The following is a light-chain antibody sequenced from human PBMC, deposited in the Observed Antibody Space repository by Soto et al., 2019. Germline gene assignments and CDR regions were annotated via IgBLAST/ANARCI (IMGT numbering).Light chain of an antibody. V-gene: IGLV2-14*01. Sequence: QSALTQPASVSGSPGQSITVSCTGTSSDIGGYNYVSWYQQHPGKAPKLMVYEVTNRPSGVSDRFSGSKSGNTASLTISGLQADDEGYYYCSSYTSRSTLYVFGTGTTVTVL. CDR2: EVT. CDR1: SSDIGGYNY. J-gene: IGLJ1*01. CDR3: SSYTSRSTLYV.